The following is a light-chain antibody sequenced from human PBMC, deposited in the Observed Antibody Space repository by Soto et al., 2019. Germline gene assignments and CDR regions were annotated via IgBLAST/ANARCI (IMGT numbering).Light chain of an antibody. CDR3: PSCTTSTTMI. Sequence: QSALTQPASVSGSPGQSITISCTGTSSDIGAYNFVSWYQQHPGKAPKLMLYDVNIRPSGVSNRFSGSKSGNTASLTISGLQAEDDADYYCPSCTTSTTMIFGGGTKVTVL. J-gene: IGLJ2*01. CDR2: DVN. CDR1: SSDIGAYNF. V-gene: IGLV2-14*03.